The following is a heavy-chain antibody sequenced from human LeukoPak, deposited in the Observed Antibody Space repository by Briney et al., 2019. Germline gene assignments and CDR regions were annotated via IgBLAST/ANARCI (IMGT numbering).Heavy chain of an antibody. D-gene: IGHD5-18*01. V-gene: IGHV3-7*01. CDR3: ARDFSTGPWIQLLLFAPPLKRSGSPLDY. CDR1: GFTFSSYW. Sequence: HPGGSLRLSCAASGFTFSSYWMSWVRQAPGKGLEWVANIKQDGSEKYYVDSVKGRFTISRDNAKNSLYLQMNSPRAEDTAVYYCARDFSTGPWIQLLLFAPPLKRSGSPLDYWGQGALVTVSS. CDR2: IKQDGSEK. J-gene: IGHJ4*02.